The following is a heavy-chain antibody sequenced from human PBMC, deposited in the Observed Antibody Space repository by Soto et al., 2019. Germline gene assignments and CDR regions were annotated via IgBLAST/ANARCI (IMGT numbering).Heavy chain of an antibody. V-gene: IGHV6-1*01. Sequence: SQTLSLTCAISGDSVSSNSAAWNWIRQSPSRGLEWLGRTYYRSKWYNDYAVSVKSRITINPDTSKNQFSLQLSSVTAADTAVYYCARHQRETGTYAQPLDHWGQGTLVTVSS. CDR1: GDSVSSNSAA. CDR3: ARHQRETGTYAQPLDH. CDR2: TYYRSKWYN. D-gene: IGHD1-1*01. J-gene: IGHJ5*02.